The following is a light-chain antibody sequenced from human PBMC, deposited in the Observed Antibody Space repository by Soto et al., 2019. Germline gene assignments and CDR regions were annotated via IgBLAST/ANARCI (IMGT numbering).Light chain of an antibody. CDR2: GAS. V-gene: IGKV3-20*01. J-gene: IGKJ5*01. CDR1: QSVSNDY. Sequence: EMVLTQSPGTLSLSPGDRATLSCRASQSVSNDYVAWVQQKPGQTPRLLIYGASSRATGIPDRFSGSGSGTDFTLTISRLEPEDFAVYYCQQYGGTPPITFGQGTRLEIK. CDR3: QQYGGTPPIT.